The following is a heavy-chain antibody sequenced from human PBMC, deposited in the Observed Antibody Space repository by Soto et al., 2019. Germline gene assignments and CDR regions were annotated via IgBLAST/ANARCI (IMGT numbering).Heavy chain of an antibody. CDR1: GGSISSSNW. Sequence: PSETLSLTCAVSGGSISSSNWWSWVRQSPGKGLEWIGEVHQSGSTNYSPSLKSRVTISVDKSNNQFSLNLNSVTAADTAVYYCARVSSNGGGHFDYWGQGTLVTVSS. D-gene: IGHD4-4*01. CDR2: VHQSGST. J-gene: IGHJ4*02. V-gene: IGHV4-4*02. CDR3: ARVSSNGGGHFDY.